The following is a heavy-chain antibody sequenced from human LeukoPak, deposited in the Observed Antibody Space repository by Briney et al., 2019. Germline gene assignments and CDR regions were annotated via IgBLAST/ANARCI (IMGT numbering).Heavy chain of an antibody. CDR1: GFTFSTYA. J-gene: IGHJ5*02. CDR3: AKDFRVGATPNWFDP. V-gene: IGHV3-23*01. Sequence: AGGSLRLSCAASGFTFSTYAMSWVRQAPGKGLEWVSAIGGSSGSTNYADSVKGRFTISRDSSKNTVYLQMNSLRAEDTAVYYCAKDFRVGATPNWFDPWGQGTLVTVSS. D-gene: IGHD1-26*01. CDR2: IGGSSGST.